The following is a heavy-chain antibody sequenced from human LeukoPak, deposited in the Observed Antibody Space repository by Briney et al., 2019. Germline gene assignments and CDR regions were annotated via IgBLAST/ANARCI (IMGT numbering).Heavy chain of an antibody. J-gene: IGHJ4*02. CDR3: VTLVVVPHLN. CDR1: GFTFSTYE. Sequence: GSLRLSCAASGFTFSTYEMNWVRQAPGKGLEWVSYISSNVSITYYADSVKGRFTISRDNAKNSLYLQMKSLRAEDTAVYYCVTLVVVPHLNWGQGTLVTVSS. D-gene: IGHD2-15*01. CDR2: ISSNVSIT. V-gene: IGHV3-48*03.